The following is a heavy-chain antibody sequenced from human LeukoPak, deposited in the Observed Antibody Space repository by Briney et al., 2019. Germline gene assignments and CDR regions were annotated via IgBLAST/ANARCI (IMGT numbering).Heavy chain of an antibody. CDR1: GFTFSSYA. CDR2: ISYDGSNK. Sequence: GALRLSCAASGFTFSSYAMHWVRQAPGKGLEWVAVISYDGSNKYYADSVKGRFTISRDNSKNTLYLQMNSLRAEDTAVYYCARGKYSSSSLADYYYYYYGMDVWGQGTTVTVSS. D-gene: IGHD6-13*01. J-gene: IGHJ6*02. CDR3: ARGKYSSSSLADYYYYYYGMDV. V-gene: IGHV3-30-3*01.